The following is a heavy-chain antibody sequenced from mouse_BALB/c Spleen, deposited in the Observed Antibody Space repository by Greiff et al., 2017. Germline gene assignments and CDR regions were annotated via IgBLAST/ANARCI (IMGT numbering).Heavy chain of an antibody. CDR3: AKSYGYYFDY. J-gene: IGHJ2*01. CDR1: GFTFSSFG. D-gene: IGHD1-2*01. V-gene: IGHV5-17*02. CDR2: ISSGSSTI. Sequence: EVNVVESGGGLVQPGGSRKLSCAASGFTFSSFGMHWVRQAPEKGLEWVAYISSGSSTIYYADTVKGRFTISRDNPKNTLFLQMTSLRSEDTPMYYCAKSYGYYFDYWGQGTTLTVSS.